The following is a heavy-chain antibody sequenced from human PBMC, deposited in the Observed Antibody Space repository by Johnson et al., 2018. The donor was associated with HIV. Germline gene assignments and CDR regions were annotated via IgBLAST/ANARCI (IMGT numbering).Heavy chain of an antibody. V-gene: IGHV3-20*04. CDR2: MYSDGTT. J-gene: IGHJ3*02. CDR3: ARDVAGIYDAFDI. Sequence: VQLVESGGGVVQPGGSLRLSCAASGFTFDDYGMSWVRQAPGKGLEWVCVMYSDGTTAYADSVKGRFTISRDNSKSTVYLQMNSLRVEDTAMYYCARDVAGIYDAFDIWGQGTMVTVSS. CDR1: GFTFDDYG. D-gene: IGHD1-1*01.